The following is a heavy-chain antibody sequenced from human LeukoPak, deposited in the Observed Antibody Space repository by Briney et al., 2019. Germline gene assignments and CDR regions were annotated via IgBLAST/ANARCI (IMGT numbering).Heavy chain of an antibody. V-gene: IGHV3-7*01. Sequence: GGSLRLSCTASGFTFGDYAMSWVRQAPGKGLEWVANIKQDGSEKYYVDSVKGRFTISRDNAKNSLYLQMNSLRAEDTAVYYCARGIAAAEWGQGTLVTVSS. CDR3: ARGIAAAE. CDR1: GFTFGDYA. CDR2: IKQDGSEK. D-gene: IGHD6-13*01. J-gene: IGHJ4*02.